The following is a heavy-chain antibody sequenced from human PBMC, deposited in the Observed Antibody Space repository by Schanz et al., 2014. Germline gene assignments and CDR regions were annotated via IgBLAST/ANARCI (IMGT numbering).Heavy chain of an antibody. CDR3: AKDPNLFRDSSGYYYSPFDY. V-gene: IGHV3-23*04. CDR2: ITGSGGTT. J-gene: IGHJ4*02. CDR1: GITFNSYA. Sequence: EVQLVESGGGLAQPGGSLRLSCAASGITFNSYAMSWVRQAPGKGLEWVSAITGSGGTTHYADSVKGRFTISRDNSKNTLYLQLNSLRVEDTAKYFCAKDPNLFRDSSGYYYSPFDYWGQGTLXAVSS. D-gene: IGHD3-22*01.